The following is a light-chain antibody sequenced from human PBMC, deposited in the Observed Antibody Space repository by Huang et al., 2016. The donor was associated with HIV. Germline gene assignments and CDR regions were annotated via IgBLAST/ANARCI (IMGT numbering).Light chain of an antibody. CDR1: QSLRHRDTYNY. CDR3: MQALEAPWT. Sequence: DIVMTQSPLYLPVALGEPASISCTSTQSLRHRDTYNYLDWYRQKPGQSPQLLIDLGSNRASGVPDRFSGSGSGTAFTLKISRVEADDVGIYYCMQALEAPWTFGRGTKVEIK. CDR2: LGS. J-gene: IGKJ1*01. V-gene: IGKV2-28*01.